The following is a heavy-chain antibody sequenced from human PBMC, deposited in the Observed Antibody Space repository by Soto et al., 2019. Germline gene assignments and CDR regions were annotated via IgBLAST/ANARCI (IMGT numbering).Heavy chain of an antibody. CDR3: ARDYCLTYFDH. J-gene: IGHJ4*02. V-gene: IGHV4-59*01. D-gene: IGHD2-21*02. Sequence: PSETLSLTCTVSGGSISGNYWSWIRQPPGKGLEWIGYVYYSGNIKYNPSLKSRVTISVYTSKSQFSLSLSSVTAADTAVYYCARDYCLTYFDHWGQGPQVTVSS. CDR1: GGSISGNY. CDR2: VYYSGNI.